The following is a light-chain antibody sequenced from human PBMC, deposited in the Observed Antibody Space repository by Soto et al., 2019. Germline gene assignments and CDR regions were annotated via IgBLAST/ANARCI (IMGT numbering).Light chain of an antibody. CDR1: QGVTTN. CDR2: DAS. J-gene: IGKJ1*01. V-gene: IGKV3-11*01. CDR3: QQRSNWPGGT. Sequence: EIVMTQSPGTLSVSPGERATLTCRAGQGVTTNFAWYQQKSGQSPRLLIYDASMRETGVPPRFSGSGSGTDFTLTISSLEPEDFAVYYCQQRSNWPGGTFGQGTKVDI.